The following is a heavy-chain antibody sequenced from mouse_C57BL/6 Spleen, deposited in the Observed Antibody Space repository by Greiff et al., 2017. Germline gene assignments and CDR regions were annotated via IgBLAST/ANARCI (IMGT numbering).Heavy chain of an antibody. CDR1: GFSLTSYG. V-gene: IGHV2-5*01. CDR2: IWRGGST. Sequence: QVQLKESGPGLVQPSQSLSITCTVSGFSLTSYGLHWVRQSPGKGLEWLGVIWRGGSTDYNAAFMSRLGITKDNSKSQVFCKMNSLQADDTAIYYCAGWDWFAYWGQGTLVTVSA. D-gene: IGHD3-3*01. CDR3: AGWDWFAY. J-gene: IGHJ3*01.